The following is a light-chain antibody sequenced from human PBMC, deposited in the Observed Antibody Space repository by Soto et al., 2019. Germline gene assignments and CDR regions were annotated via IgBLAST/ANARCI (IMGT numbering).Light chain of an antibody. CDR1: QSISSW. CDR2: KAS. J-gene: IGKJ4*01. V-gene: IGKV1-5*03. Sequence: DIQMTQSPSTLSASVGDRVTITFWASQSISSWLAWYQQKPGKDPKLLIYKASSLETGVPSRFSGSGSGTEFTLTISSLQPDDFATYYCQQYNSYSPLTFGGGTKVEIK. CDR3: QQYNSYSPLT.